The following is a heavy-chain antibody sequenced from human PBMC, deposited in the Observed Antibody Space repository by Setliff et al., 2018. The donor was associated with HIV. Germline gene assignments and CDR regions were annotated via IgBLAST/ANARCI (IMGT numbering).Heavy chain of an antibody. CDR3: VRDLVYYYDNSGSFYVAEYFQH. D-gene: IGHD3-22*01. CDR1: GFTFSAHG. Sequence: PGGSLRLSCAASGFTFSAHGMHWVRQAPGKGLEWVAFINYDESSEYYVDSVKGRVTISRDNSKNTVDLQMNSLRAEDTAVYYCVRDLVYYYDNSGSFYVAEYFQHWGQGTLVTVS. J-gene: IGHJ1*01. CDR2: INYDESSE. V-gene: IGHV3-30*02.